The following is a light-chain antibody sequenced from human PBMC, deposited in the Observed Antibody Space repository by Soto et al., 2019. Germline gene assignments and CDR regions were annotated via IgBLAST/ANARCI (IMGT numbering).Light chain of an antibody. V-gene: IGKV3-15*01. J-gene: IGKJ1*01. Sequence: EIVMTQSPDTLSVSPGEGGTLSCRASQSVSRNVAWYQQKPGQAPRLLIYGGSTRVTGIPARFSGSGSGTGFTLTISSLQSEDFAVYYCQQYNNWPPVRTFGQGTKVEIK. CDR3: QQYNNWPPVRT. CDR2: GGS. CDR1: QSVSRN.